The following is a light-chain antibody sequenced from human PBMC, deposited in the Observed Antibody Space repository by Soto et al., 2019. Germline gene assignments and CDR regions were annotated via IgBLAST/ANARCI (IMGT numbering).Light chain of an antibody. CDR3: QHRSNWPPIT. CDR1: QSVSNY. J-gene: IGKJ5*01. V-gene: IGKV3-11*01. CDR2: DAS. Sequence: EIVLTQSPAALSLSPWGRATLCYRASQSVSNYLAWYQQKPGQAPRLLIYDASNRATGIPARFSGSGSGTDFTLTIRSVEPEDSAVYYCQHRSNWPPITFGQGTRLEIK.